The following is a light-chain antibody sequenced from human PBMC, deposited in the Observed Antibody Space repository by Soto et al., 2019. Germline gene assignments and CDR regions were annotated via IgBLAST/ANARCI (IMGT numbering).Light chain of an antibody. CDR1: SSDFGGYNY. CDR3: CSYAGSYV. CDR2: DVS. Sequence: QSVLTQPRSVSGSPGQSVTISCTGTSSDFGGYNYVSWYQQHPGKAPKLMIYDVSKWPSGVPDRFSGSKSGNTASLTISGLQAEDEADYYCCSYAGSYVFGTGTKLTVL. V-gene: IGLV2-11*01. J-gene: IGLJ1*01.